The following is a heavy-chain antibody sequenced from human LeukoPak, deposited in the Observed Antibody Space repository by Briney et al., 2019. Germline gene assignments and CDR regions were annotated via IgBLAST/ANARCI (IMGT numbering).Heavy chain of an antibody. D-gene: IGHD1-26*01. V-gene: IGHV3-7*01. J-gene: IGHJ4*02. CDR3: ARDSSGSYSSDY. CDR1: GFNFNNYW. CDR2: IKQDATEK. Sequence: GGSLRLSCEASGFNFNNYWMTWVRQAPGKGLEWVANIKQDATEKYYVDSVKGRFTISRDNAKNSLYLQMNSLRAEDTAVYYCARDSSGSYSSDYWGQGTLVTVPS.